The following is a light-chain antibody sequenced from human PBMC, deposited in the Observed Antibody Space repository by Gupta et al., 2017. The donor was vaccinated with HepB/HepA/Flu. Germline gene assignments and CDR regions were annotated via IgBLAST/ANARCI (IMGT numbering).Light chain of an antibody. Sequence: QSALTQPASVSGSPGQSITISCTGTSSDIGDYNYVSWYQQYPGTAPKLMIYDVSNRPLGISTRFSGSKSGNTASLTISGLQADDEADYYCCSYTGSSTLYVFGTGTKVTVL. CDR3: CSYTGSSTLYV. J-gene: IGLJ1*01. CDR2: DVS. V-gene: IGLV2-14*03. CDR1: SSDIGDYNY.